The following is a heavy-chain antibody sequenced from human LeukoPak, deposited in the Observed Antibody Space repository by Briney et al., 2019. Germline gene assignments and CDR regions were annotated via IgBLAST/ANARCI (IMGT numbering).Heavy chain of an antibody. J-gene: IGHJ4*02. CDR3: ARARGRYIDFLDY. V-gene: IGHV4-39*02. CDR1: GGSISSNYY. D-gene: IGHD3-9*01. Sequence: SKTLSLTCTVSGGSISSNYYWGWIRQPPGKGLEWIVSFFYSGSTYYNPSLKSRVTISVVTSNNQFSLRLTSVTAADTAVYYCARARGRYIDFLDYWGQGTLITVSS. CDR2: FFYSGST.